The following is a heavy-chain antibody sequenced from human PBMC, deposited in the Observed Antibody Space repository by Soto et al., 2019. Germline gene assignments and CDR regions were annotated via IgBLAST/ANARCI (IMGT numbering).Heavy chain of an antibody. CDR2: IWYDGSNK. Sequence: GGSLRLSCAASGFTFSSYGMHWVRQAPGKGLEWVAVIWYDGSNKYYADSVKGRFTISRDNSKNTLYLQMNSLRAEETAVYYCARDREVWWYCSGGSCYKDAFDIWGQGTMVTVSS. CDR3: ARDREVWWYCSGGSCYKDAFDI. V-gene: IGHV3-33*01. J-gene: IGHJ3*02. D-gene: IGHD2-15*01. CDR1: GFTFSSYG.